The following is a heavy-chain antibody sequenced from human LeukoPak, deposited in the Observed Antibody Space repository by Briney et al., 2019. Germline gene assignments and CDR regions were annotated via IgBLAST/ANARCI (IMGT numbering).Heavy chain of an antibody. D-gene: IGHD3-16*01. CDR2: IYHTGST. CDR3: ASYDYVWGSLDF. Sequence: SETLSLTCTVSGGSISSYYWSWIRPPPGKGLEWIGDIYHTGSTNYNPSLKSRVTFSLDKSKNHFALKLTSVTVADTAIYYCASYDYVWGSLDFWGQGTLVPVSS. CDR1: GGSISSYY. J-gene: IGHJ4*02. V-gene: IGHV4-59*01.